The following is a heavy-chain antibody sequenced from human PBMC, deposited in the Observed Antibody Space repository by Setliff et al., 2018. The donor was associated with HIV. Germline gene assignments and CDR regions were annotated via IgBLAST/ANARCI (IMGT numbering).Heavy chain of an antibody. CDR1: GGPSSGY. CDR2: ISHSGST. Sequence: PSETLSLTCAVYGGPSSGYWSWVRQSPGKGLEWIGEISHSGSTNYNLSLKSRAAISVDTSKNQFSLRMKSVNAGDTGKYYCVRRRGPMVRGVDPSPSYYFDYWGQGTLVTVSS. D-gene: IGHD3-10*01. J-gene: IGHJ4*02. CDR3: VRRRGPMVRGVDPSPSYYFDY. V-gene: IGHV4-34*01.